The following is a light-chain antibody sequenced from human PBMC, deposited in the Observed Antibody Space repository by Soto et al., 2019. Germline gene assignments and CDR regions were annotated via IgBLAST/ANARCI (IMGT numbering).Light chain of an antibody. CDR3: QQYNIWPRT. V-gene: IGKV3-15*01. CDR1: QSVRTD. Sequence: EMVMTQSPATLSVSPGERATLSCRASQSVRTDLAWYQQKPGQSPRLLIYGASTRATGIPARFSGGGSGTEFTLTINSLQSEDFAIYYFQQYNIWPRTFGRGTKVEIK. J-gene: IGKJ4*02. CDR2: GAS.